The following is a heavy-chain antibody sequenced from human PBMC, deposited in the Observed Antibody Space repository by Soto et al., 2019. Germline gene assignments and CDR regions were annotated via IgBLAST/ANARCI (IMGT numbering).Heavy chain of an antibody. CDR2: IYYSGST. V-gene: IGHV4-30-4*01. CDR1: GGSISSGDYY. D-gene: IGHD5-18*01. J-gene: IGHJ5*02. CDR3: ARAVVGYSYFGGSWFDP. Sequence: QVQLQESGPGLVKPSQTLSLTCTVSGGSISSGDYYWSWIRQPPGKGLEWIGYIYYSGSTYYNPSLKSRVTISVDTSKNQFSLKLSSVTAADTAVYYCARAVVGYSYFGGSWFDPWGQGTLVTVS.